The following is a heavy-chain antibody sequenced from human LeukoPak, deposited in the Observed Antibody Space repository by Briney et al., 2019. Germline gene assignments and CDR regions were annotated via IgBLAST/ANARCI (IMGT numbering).Heavy chain of an antibody. V-gene: IGHV5-51*01. D-gene: IGHD3-10*01. Sequence: GEPLQISCKGSGSRFTSYWIGWVRQLPGKGLEWMGIIYPGDSDTRYSPSFQGQVTISADKSISTAYLQWSSLKASDTAMYYCARSGYYYGSGSPARAFDIWGQGTMVTVSS. CDR3: ARSGYYYGSGSPARAFDI. CDR1: GSRFTSYW. J-gene: IGHJ3*02. CDR2: IYPGDSDT.